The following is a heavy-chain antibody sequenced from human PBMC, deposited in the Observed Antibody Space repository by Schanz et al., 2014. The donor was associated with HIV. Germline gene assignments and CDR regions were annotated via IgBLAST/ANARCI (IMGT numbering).Heavy chain of an antibody. J-gene: IGHJ4*02. V-gene: IGHV1-18*01. CDR3: ARDSPYSYGLGPLDY. Sequence: QVQLVQSGGEVKKPGASVRVSCKASGYTFSSYGVSWVRQAPGQGLEWMGWISAYNGDTNYAEKFQGRIRMTTDRXXXAYMDVTSLTSDDTAVYFCARDSPYSYGLGPLDYWGQGTLVSVSS. CDR1: GYTFSSYG. CDR2: ISAYNGDT. D-gene: IGHD5-18*01.